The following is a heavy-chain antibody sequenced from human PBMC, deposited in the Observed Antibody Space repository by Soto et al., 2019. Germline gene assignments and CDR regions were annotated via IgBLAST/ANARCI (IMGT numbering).Heavy chain of an antibody. CDR2: ISGGGSNT. CDR3: ARDRQYSSSFSPYYYYGMDV. CDR1: GFTFSSYA. D-gene: IGHD6-6*01. V-gene: IGHV3-23*01. Sequence: GGSLRLSCAASGFTFSSYAMSWVRQAPGKGLEWVSAISGGGSNTYYADSVKGRFTISRDNSKNTLYLQMNSLRAEDTAVYYCARDRQYSSSFSPYYYYGMDVWGQGTTVTVSS. J-gene: IGHJ6*02.